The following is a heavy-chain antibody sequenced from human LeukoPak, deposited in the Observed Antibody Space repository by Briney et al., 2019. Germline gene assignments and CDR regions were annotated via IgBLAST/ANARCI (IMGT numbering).Heavy chain of an antibody. Sequence: GGSLRLSCAASGFTVSSNYMSWVRQAPGKGLEWVSVIYSGGSTYYADSVKGRFTISRDNSKNTLYLQMNSLRAEDTAVYYCARKYYYDSSGYYYQVGYYFDYWGQGTLVTVSS. CDR2: IYSGGST. V-gene: IGHV3-66*01. J-gene: IGHJ4*02. CDR1: GFTVSSNY. D-gene: IGHD3-22*01. CDR3: ARKYYYDSSGYYYQVGYYFDY.